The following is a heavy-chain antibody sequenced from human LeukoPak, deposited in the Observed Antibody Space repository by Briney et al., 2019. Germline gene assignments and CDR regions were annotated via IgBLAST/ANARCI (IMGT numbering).Heavy chain of an antibody. J-gene: IGHJ4*02. Sequence: RASVKVSCKASGHTFTSYDINWVRQATGQGLEWMGWMNPNSGNTGYAQKFQGRVTMTRNTSISTAYMELSSLRSEDTAVYYCARIVEMATDDDYWGQGTLVTVSS. D-gene: IGHD5-24*01. V-gene: IGHV1-8*01. CDR3: ARIVEMATDDDY. CDR1: GHTFTSYD. CDR2: MNPNSGNT.